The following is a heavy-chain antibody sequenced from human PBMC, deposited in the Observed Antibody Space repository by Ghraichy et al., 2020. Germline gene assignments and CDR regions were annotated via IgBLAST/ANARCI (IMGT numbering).Heavy chain of an antibody. J-gene: IGHJ6*02. Sequence: SETLSLTCAVYGGSFSGYYWSWIRQPPGKGLEWIGEINHSGSTNYNPSFKSRVTISVDTSKSQFSLKLSSVTAADTAVYYCARGDTIFGVIIIGPSSARYGMDVWGQGTTVTVSS. CDR2: INHSGST. CDR3: ARGDTIFGVIIIGPSSARYGMDV. CDR1: GGSFSGYY. V-gene: IGHV4-34*01. D-gene: IGHD3-3*01.